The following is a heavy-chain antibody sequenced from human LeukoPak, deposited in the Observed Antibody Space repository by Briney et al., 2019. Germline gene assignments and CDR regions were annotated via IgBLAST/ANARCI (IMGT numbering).Heavy chain of an antibody. D-gene: IGHD2-15*01. V-gene: IGHV4-34*01. CDR1: GGSFSGYY. CDR3: ARGSGYCSGGSCYRP. Sequence: SETLSLTCAVYGGSFSGYYWSWIRQPPGKGLEWIGEINHSGSTNYNPSLKSRVTISVDTSKNQFSLKLSSVTAADTAVYYCARGSGYCSGGSCYRPWGQGTLVTVSS. CDR2: INHSGST. J-gene: IGHJ5*02.